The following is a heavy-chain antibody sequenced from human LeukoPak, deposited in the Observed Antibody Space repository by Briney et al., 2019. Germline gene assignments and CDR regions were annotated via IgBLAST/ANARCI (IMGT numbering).Heavy chain of an antibody. Sequence: SETLSLTCTVSGGSISSYHWSWIRQPPGKGLEWIGYIYYSGSTNYNPSLKSRVTISVDTSKNQFSLKLSSVTAADTAVYYCARYGRFLIGAFDIWGQGTMVTVSS. CDR2: IYYSGST. CDR1: GGSISSYH. J-gene: IGHJ3*02. CDR3: ARYGRFLIGAFDI. V-gene: IGHV4-59*01. D-gene: IGHD2/OR15-2a*01.